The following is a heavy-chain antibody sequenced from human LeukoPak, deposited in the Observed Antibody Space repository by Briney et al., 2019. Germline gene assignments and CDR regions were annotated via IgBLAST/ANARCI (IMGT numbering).Heavy chain of an antibody. Sequence: PGGSLRLSCAASGFTFASYWMTWVRQAPGKGLEWVANIRQDGSAKSYVDSVKGRFTISRDNTKNSLYLQVNSLRAEDTAVYYCAREGYCSTTSCLEPSFFDSWGQGTLVTVPS. D-gene: IGHD2-2*01. CDR3: AREGYCSTTSCLEPSFFDS. CDR1: GFTFASYW. CDR2: IRQDGSAK. V-gene: IGHV3-7*01. J-gene: IGHJ4*02.